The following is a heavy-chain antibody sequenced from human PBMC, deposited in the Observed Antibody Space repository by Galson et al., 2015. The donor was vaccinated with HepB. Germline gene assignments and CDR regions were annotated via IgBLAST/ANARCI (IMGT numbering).Heavy chain of an antibody. J-gene: IGHJ4*02. V-gene: IGHV3-30*18. CDR3: AKGGYCSGGSCYEFDY. Sequence: SLRLSCAASGFTFSSYGMHWVRQAPGKGLEWVAVISYDGSNKYYADSVKGRFTISRDNSKNTLYLQMNSLRAEDTAVYYCAKGGYCSGGSCYEFDYWGQGTLVTVSS. CDR2: ISYDGSNK. D-gene: IGHD2-15*01. CDR1: GFTFSSYG.